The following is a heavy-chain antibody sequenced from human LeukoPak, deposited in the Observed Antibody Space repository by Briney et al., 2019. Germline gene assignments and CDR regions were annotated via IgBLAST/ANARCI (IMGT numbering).Heavy chain of an antibody. CDR3: ATGGAPWRWQLQSAY. J-gene: IGHJ4*02. V-gene: IGHV1-8*01. CDR2: MHQNSGIT. CDR1: GYTFTDYD. D-gene: IGHD2-15*01. Sequence: GASVKVSCKASGYTFTDYDINWVRQATGQGLEWMGWMHQNSGITEYAPKFQGRLIITRNISITTVYMALSSLRSEHTAVYYCATGGAPWRWQLQSAYWGQGPLVAVSS.